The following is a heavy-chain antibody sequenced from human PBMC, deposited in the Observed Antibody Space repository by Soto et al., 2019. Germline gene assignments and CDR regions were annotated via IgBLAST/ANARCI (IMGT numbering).Heavy chain of an antibody. CDR2: ISSSSSTI. D-gene: IGHD5-18*01. J-gene: IGHJ5*02. V-gene: IGHV3-48*02. CDR1: GFTFSSYS. Sequence: PGGSLRLSCAASGFTFSSYSMNWVRQAPGKGLEWVSYISSSSSTIYYADSVKGRFTISRDNAKNSLYLQMNSLRDEDTAVYYCARAGYSYGRNWFDLWGQGTQVTVSS. CDR3: ARAGYSYGRNWFDL.